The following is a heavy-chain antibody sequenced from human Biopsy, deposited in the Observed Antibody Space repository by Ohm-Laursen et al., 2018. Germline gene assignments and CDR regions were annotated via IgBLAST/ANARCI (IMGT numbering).Heavy chain of an antibody. CDR3: ARDYDTSGYYYVY. J-gene: IGHJ4*02. CDR1: GGSISNNNYY. CDR2: IFYRGST. D-gene: IGHD3-22*01. V-gene: IGHV4-39*01. Sequence: TLSLTCPVSGGSISNNNYYWGWIRQPPGKGLEWIGSIFYRGSTHYKPSLKSRVNISVDTSKNQFSLKLNSVTAADTAVYYCARDYDTSGYYYVYWGQGTQVTVSS.